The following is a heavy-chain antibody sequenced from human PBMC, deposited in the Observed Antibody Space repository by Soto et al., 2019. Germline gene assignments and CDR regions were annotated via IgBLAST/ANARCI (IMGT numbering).Heavy chain of an antibody. CDR2: INGDGSTI. CDR1: GFNFGPYW. Sequence: GSLRLSCAASGFNFGPYWTHWVRQAPGKGLVWVSHINGDGSTIVYADSVKGRFTISRDNAKNTLYLQMNSLRVEDAAVYYCARDRGYPDSFNIWGQGTRVTVSS. J-gene: IGHJ3*02. V-gene: IGHV3-74*01. CDR3: ARDRGYPDSFNI. D-gene: IGHD3-10*01.